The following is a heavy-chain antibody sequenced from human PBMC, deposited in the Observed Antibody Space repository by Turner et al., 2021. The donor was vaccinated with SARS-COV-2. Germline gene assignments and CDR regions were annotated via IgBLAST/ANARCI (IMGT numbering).Heavy chain of an antibody. CDR1: GYTFTSYD. J-gene: IGHJ4*02. V-gene: IGHV1-8*01. D-gene: IGHD2-15*01. CDR2: MNIKSVNT. CDR3: ARGDCSGGSCYDLDY. Sequence: QVQLVQSGAEVKKPGASVKVSCKASGYTFTSYDINWVRQATGQGLEWMGWMNIKSVNTGYAQKFQGRVTMTRNTSISTAYMELSSLRSEDTAVYYCARGDCSGGSCYDLDYWGQGTLVTVSS.